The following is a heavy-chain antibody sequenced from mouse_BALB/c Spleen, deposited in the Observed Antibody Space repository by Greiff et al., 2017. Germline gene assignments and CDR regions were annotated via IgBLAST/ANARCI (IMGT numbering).Heavy chain of an antibody. D-gene: IGHD1-1*01. V-gene: IGHV5-17*02. J-gene: IGHJ4*01. Sequence: EVHLVESGGGLVQPGGSRKLSCAASGFTFSSFGMHWVRQAPEKGLEWVAYISSGSSTIYYADTVKGRITISRDNPKNTLFLQMTSLRSEDTAMYYCARKGGGSSYYYAMDYWGQGTSVTVSS. CDR3: ARKGGGSSYYYAMDY. CDR1: GFTFSSFG. CDR2: ISSGSSTI.